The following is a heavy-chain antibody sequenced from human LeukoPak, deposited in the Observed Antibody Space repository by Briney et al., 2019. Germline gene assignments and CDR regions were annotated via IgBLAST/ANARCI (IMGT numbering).Heavy chain of an antibody. CDR1: GGTFSSYA. D-gene: IGHD2-15*01. CDR3: ARDLFIADYYYYYGMDV. V-gene: IGHV1-69*13. J-gene: IGHJ6*02. CDR2: IIPIFGTA. Sequence: SVKVSCKASGGTFSSYAISWVRQAPGQGLEWMGGIIPIFGTANYAQKFQGRVTITADESTSTAYMELSSLRSEDTAVYYCARDLFIADYYYYYGMDVWGQGTTVTVSS.